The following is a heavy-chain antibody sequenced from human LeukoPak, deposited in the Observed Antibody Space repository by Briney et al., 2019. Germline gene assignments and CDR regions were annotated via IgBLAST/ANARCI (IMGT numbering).Heavy chain of an antibody. CDR3: ARSEKNYDFWTGEDY. J-gene: IGHJ4*02. CDR1: GFTFSDYY. Sequence: GGSLRLSCAASGFTFSDYYMTWIRQPPGKGLEWLSYISSSSSTLDYADSVKGRFTISRDNAKNSVSLQMNSLRAEDTAVYYCARSEKNYDFWTGEDYWGQGTLVTVSS. D-gene: IGHD3-3*01. V-gene: IGHV3-11*04. CDR2: ISSSSSTL.